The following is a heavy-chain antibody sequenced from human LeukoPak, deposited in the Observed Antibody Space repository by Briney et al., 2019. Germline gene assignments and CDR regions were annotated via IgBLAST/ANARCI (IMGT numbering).Heavy chain of an antibody. D-gene: IGHD5-18*01. CDR1: GYTLTELS. CDR3: ARVEGYSYIWLY. Sequence: ASVKVSCKVSGYTLTELSMHWVRQAPGQGLEWMGWINPNSGGTHYAQKFQGRVTMTRDTSVSTAYMELSRLRSDDTAVYYCARVEGYSYIWLYWGQGTLVTVSS. CDR2: INPNSGGT. J-gene: IGHJ4*02. V-gene: IGHV1-2*02.